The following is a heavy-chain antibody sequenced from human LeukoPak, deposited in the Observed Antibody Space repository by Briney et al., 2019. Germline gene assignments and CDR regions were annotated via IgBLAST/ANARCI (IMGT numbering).Heavy chain of an antibody. V-gene: IGHV3-7*01. CDR2: IKQDGSEK. CDR3: ARDKIVGATNFDN. Sequence: PGGSLRLSCAASGFTFSSYGMYWVRQAPGKGLEWVANIKQDGSEKYYVDSVKGRFTISRDNAKNSLYLQMNSLRAEDTAVYYCARDKIVGATNFDNWGQGTLVTVSS. CDR1: GFTFSSYG. J-gene: IGHJ4*02. D-gene: IGHD1-26*01.